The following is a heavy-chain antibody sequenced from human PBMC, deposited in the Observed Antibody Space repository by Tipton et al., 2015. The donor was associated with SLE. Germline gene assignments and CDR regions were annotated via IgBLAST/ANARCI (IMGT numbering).Heavy chain of an antibody. CDR1: GGSFSGYY. CDR2: INHSGST. J-gene: IGHJ5*02. V-gene: IGHV4-34*01. Sequence: LRLSCAVYGGSFSGYYWSWIRQPPGKGLEWIGEINHSGSTNYNPSLKSRVTISVDTSKKQFSLKLSSVTGADTAVYYCARHYDFRGYNFFDPWGRGTLVTVSS. CDR3: ARHYDFRGYNFFDP. D-gene: IGHD3-3*01.